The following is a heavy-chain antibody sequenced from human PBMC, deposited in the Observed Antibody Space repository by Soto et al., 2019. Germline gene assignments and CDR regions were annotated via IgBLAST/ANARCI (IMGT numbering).Heavy chain of an antibody. CDR3: ARDLGSGYYWFDP. CDR2: ISSTSSYI. D-gene: IGHD3-3*01. Sequence: WGSLRLSCAASGFTFSNYNMDWVRQTPGKGLEWVSSISSTSSYIYYADSLKGRFTISRDNAKNSLYLQMNSLRAEDTAVYYCARDLGSGYYWFDPWGQGTLVTVSS. CDR1: GFTFSNYN. J-gene: IGHJ5*02. V-gene: IGHV3-21*01.